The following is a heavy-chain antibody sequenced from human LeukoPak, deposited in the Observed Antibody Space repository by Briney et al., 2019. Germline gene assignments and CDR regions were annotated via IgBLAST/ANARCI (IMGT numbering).Heavy chain of an antibody. CDR2: IIPIYGSP. CDR3: AVFFYDNSGDAFDI. CDR1: GGGITFTSQG. D-gene: IGHD3-22*01. J-gene: IGHJ3*02. V-gene: IGHV1-69*13. Sequence: SVKVSCKASGGGITFTSQGVSWGRQAPVQGLEWMGGIIPIYGSPTYAQKFQGRITITSDESTRTVYMDLSSLRPEDSAVHSCAVFFYDNSGDAFDIWGQGPMVTVSS.